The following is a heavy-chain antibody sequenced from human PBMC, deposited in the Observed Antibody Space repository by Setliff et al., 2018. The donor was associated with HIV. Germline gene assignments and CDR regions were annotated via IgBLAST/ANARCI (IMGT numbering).Heavy chain of an antibody. J-gene: IGHJ5*02. Sequence: LRLSCAASGFTFTTFGMHWVRQAPGKGLEWVAFVSFDGSNSYYADSVRGRFTISRDNSKNTLSLQMNSLRPDDTALYYCVKGGYCTSSGCSNLNWFDPWGQGILVTVSS. V-gene: IGHV3-30*02. D-gene: IGHD2-2*01. CDR3: VKGGYCTSSGCSNLNWFDP. CDR2: VSFDGSNS. CDR1: GFTFTTFG.